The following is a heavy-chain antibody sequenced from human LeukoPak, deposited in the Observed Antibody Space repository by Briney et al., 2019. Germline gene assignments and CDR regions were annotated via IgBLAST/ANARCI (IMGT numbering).Heavy chain of an antibody. V-gene: IGHV4-59*08. Sequence: SETLSLTCTVSGGSISGYYWSWFRQPPGKGLEWIAYIFYTGTTNYNPSLRGRLTLSVDTSKNQFSLKLSSVTAADTAVYYCARQHSGGYYYFDYWGQGTLVTVSS. CDR2: IFYTGTT. CDR1: GGSISGYY. J-gene: IGHJ4*02. CDR3: ARQHSGGYYYFDY. D-gene: IGHD3-22*01.